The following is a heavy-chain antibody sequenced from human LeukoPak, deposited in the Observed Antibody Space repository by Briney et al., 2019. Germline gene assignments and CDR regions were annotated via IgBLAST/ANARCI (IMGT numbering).Heavy chain of an antibody. CDR2: ISSSSSTI. CDR1: GFTFSSYS. V-gene: IGHV3-48*02. Sequence: GRSLRLSCAASGFTFSSYSMNWVRQAPGKGLEWVSYISSSSSTIYYADSVKGRFTISRDNAKNSLYLQMNSLRDEDTAVYYCARDDYDSSGYGMNAFDIWGQGTMVAVSS. J-gene: IGHJ3*02. CDR3: ARDDYDSSGYGMNAFDI. D-gene: IGHD3-22*01.